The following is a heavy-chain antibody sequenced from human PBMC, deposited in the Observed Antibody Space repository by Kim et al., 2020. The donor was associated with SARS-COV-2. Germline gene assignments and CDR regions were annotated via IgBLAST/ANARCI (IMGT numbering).Heavy chain of an antibody. J-gene: IGHJ4*02. V-gene: IGHV3-30*18. CDR3: AKGELIQLWSYFDY. CDR1: GFTFSSYG. CDR2: ISYDGSNK. D-gene: IGHD5-18*01. Sequence: GGSLRLSCAASGFTFSSYGMHWVRQAPGKGLEWVAVISYDGSNKYYADSVKGRFTISRDNSKNTLYLQMNSRRAEDTAVYYCAKGELIQLWSYFDYWGQGTLVTVSS.